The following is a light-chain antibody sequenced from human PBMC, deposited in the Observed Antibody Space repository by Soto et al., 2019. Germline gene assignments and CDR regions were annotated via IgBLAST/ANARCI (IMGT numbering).Light chain of an antibody. CDR1: QNINAY. CDR2: AAS. V-gene: IGKV1-39*01. CDR3: QQTYSSPSIT. J-gene: IGKJ5*01. Sequence: DIQLTQSPSSLSASVGDGVTITCRSSQNINAYVNWYQQKSGKAPELLIYAASNLQSGVPPRFSGSGSGTEFALIITSLQPEDSATYYCQQTYSSPSITFGQGTRLDI.